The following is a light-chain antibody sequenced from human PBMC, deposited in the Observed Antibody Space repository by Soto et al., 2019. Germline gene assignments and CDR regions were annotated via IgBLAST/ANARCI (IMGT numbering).Light chain of an antibody. Sequence: QSVLPQPPAVSAAPVQMVTISCSGTSSNIGSTYVSWYQHLPGTAPKLLIYDNNKRPSGIPARFSGSKSGTSATLGITGLRPGDEADSYCAAWDTSPHAVILGGGTKLTVL. CDR3: AAWDTSPHAVI. CDR2: DNN. J-gene: IGLJ2*01. CDR1: SSNIGSTY. V-gene: IGLV1-51*01.